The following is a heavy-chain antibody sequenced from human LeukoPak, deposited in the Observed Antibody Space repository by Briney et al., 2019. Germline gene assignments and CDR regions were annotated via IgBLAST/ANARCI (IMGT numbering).Heavy chain of an antibody. V-gene: IGHV3-7*01. CDR3: ARDDSVGTDY. D-gene: IGHD2-21*02. CDR2: IQQDGSEK. CDR1: GFTFSNYW. Sequence: GGSLRLSCTASGFTFSNYWMSWVRQAPGKGLEWVANIQQDGSEKYYVDSVKGRFTISRDNAKNSLYLQMNSLRAEDTAVYYCARDDSVGTDYWGQGTLVTVSS. J-gene: IGHJ4*02.